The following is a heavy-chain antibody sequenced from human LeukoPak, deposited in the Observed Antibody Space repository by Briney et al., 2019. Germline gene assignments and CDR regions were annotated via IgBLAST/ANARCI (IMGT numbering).Heavy chain of an antibody. D-gene: IGHD6-19*01. V-gene: IGHV1-2*02. Sequence: ASVKVSCKASGCTFTGYYMHWVRQAPGQGLEWMGWINPNSGGTNYAQKFQGRVTMTRDTSISTAYMELSSLTSDDTAVYYCARDGSSGWLFDYWGQGTLVTVSS. CDR3: ARDGSSGWLFDY. CDR2: INPNSGGT. J-gene: IGHJ4*02. CDR1: GCTFTGYY.